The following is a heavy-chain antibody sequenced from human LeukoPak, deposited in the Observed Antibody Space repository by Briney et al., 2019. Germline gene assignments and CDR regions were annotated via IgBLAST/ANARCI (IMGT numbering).Heavy chain of an antibody. D-gene: IGHD3-3*01. V-gene: IGHV1-69*05. Sequence: SVKVSCKASGGTFSSYAISWVRQAPGQGLEWMGGIIPIFGTANYAQKFQGRVTITTDESTSTAYMELSSLRSEDTAVYYCARGYDFWSGPDYYYMDVWGKGTTVTVSS. CDR3: ARGYDFWSGPDYYYMDV. CDR1: GGTFSSYA. J-gene: IGHJ6*03. CDR2: IIPIFGTA.